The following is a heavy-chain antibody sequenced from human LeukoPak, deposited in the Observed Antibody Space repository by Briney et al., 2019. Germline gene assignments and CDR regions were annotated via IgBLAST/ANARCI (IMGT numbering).Heavy chain of an antibody. CDR3: ARGFVPAAISTPFDY. CDR2: IYYSGNT. V-gene: IGHV4-59*01. D-gene: IGHD2-2*02. CDR1: GGSISSYY. Sequence: SETPSLTCTVSGGSISSYYWSWIRQPPGKGLEWIGYIYYSGNTNYNPSLKSRVTISVDTYKNQFSLKLSSVTAADTAVYYCARGFVPAAISTPFDYWGQGTLVTVSS. J-gene: IGHJ4*02.